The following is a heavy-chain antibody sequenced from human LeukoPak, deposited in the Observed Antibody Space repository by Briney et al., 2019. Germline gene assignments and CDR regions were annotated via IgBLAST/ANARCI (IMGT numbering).Heavy chain of an antibody. V-gene: IGHV3-9*01. CDR3: AKASGYYFDF. Sequence: PGGSLRLSCAASGFTFDDYAMHWVRQAPGKGLEWVSGISWNSGSIGYADSVKGRFTISRDNAKNSLYLQMNSLRAEDTALYYCAKASGYYFDFWGQGTLVTVSS. CDR1: GFTFDDYA. CDR2: ISWNSGSI. D-gene: IGHD6-13*01. J-gene: IGHJ4*02.